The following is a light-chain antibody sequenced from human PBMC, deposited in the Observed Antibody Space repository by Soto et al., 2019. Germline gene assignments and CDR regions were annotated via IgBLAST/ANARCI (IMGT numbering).Light chain of an antibody. CDR3: QQRSDWPLT. CDR2: DAS. Sequence: EIVLTQSPATPSLSPGERATLPCRASQSVSSHLAWYQQKPGQAPRLLIYDASNRASGIPARFSGSGSGTDFTLTISSLEPEDFAVYYCQQRSDWPLTFGPGTKVDIK. V-gene: IGKV3-11*01. CDR1: QSVSSH. J-gene: IGKJ3*01.